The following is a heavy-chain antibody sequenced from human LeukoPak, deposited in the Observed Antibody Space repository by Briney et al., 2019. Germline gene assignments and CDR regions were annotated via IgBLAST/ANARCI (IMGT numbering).Heavy chain of an antibody. CDR3: ARIAAVTTGNYYYYYMDV. V-gene: IGHV4-34*01. D-gene: IGHD4-17*01. Sequence: SETLSLTCAVYGGSFSGYYWSWIRQPPGKGLEWAGEINHSGSTNYNPSLKSRVTISVDTSKNQFSLKLSSVTAADTAVYYCARIAAVTTGNYYYYYMDVWGKGTTVTVPS. CDR1: GGSFSGYY. J-gene: IGHJ6*03. CDR2: INHSGST.